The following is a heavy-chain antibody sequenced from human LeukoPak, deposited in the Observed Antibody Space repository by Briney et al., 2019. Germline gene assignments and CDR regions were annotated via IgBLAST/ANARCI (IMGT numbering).Heavy chain of an antibody. CDR1: GFTFSSYG. D-gene: IGHD6-13*01. Sequence: PGRSLRLSCAASGFTFSSYGMHWVRQAPGKGLEWVSVISYDGSNKYYADSVKGRFTISRDNSKNTLYLQMNSLRAEDTAVYYCARGAFDSSSWSRTHDYWGQGTLVTVSS. CDR2: ISYDGSNK. V-gene: IGHV3-30*03. CDR3: ARGAFDSSSWSRTHDY. J-gene: IGHJ4*02.